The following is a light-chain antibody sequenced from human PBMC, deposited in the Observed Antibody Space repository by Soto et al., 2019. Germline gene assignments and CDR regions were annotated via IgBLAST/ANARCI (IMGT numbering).Light chain of an antibody. CDR2: WAS. CDR3: QQYYSTPRT. V-gene: IGKV4-1*01. CDR1: HSVLYISRNKNY. Sequence: SCWSSHSVLYISRNKNYLAWYQQKPGQPPKLLIYWASTRESGVPDRFSGSGSGTDFTLTISSLQAEDVAVYYCQQYYSTPRTFGQGTKVEIK. J-gene: IGKJ1*01.